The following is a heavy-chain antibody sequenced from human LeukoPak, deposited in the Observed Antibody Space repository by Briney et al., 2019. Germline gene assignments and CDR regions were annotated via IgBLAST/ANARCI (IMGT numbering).Heavy chain of an antibody. J-gene: IGHJ4*02. V-gene: IGHV3-74*01. CDR1: GFTFSSHW. CDR3: ASVFDS. Sequence: GGSLRLSCAASGFTFSSHWMSWVRQAPGKGLVWVSGINGLGTATYYADSVKGRFTISRDNAKNTVSLQMNSLSAEDTAVYYCASVFDSWGQGFLVTVSS. CDR2: INGLGTAT.